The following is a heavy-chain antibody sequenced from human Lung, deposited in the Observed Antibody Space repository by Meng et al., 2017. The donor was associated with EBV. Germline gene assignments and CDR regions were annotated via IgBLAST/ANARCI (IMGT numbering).Heavy chain of an antibody. Sequence: QVQLVRLGAEVKKPGASVKVSCKASGYTFTNYAMHWVRQAPGQRLEWMGWINAGNGNTKYSQKFQGRVTITRDTSASTAYMELSSLRSEDTAVYYCARDHSADNSWWFDPWGQGTLVTVSS. CDR3: ARDHSADNSWWFDP. V-gene: IGHV1-3*01. CDR2: INAGNGNT. CDR1: GYTFTNYA. J-gene: IGHJ5*02. D-gene: IGHD6-13*01.